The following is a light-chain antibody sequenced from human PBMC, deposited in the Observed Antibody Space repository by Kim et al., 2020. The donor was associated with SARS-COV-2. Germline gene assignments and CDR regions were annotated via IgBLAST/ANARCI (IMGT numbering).Light chain of an antibody. CDR3: QQYGSSPWT. J-gene: IGKJ1*01. V-gene: IGKV3-20*01. Sequence: SPEKTATLSCRASQSVSSSYLAWYQQKPGQAPRLLIYGASSRATGIPDRFSGSGSGTDFTLTISRLEPEDFAVYYCQQYGSSPWTFGQGTKVDIK. CDR1: QSVSSSY. CDR2: GAS.